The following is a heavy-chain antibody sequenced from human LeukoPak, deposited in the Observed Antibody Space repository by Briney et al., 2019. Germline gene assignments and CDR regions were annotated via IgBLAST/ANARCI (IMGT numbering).Heavy chain of an antibody. D-gene: IGHD5-18*01. Sequence: PGEPLKISCKGSGYSFTRYWIGWVRQMPGKGLEWMGIIYLGDSNARYSPSFQGQVTISADKSINTAYLQWSSLKASDTAIYYCARLEGGRIQLWLGEAFDFWGQGTMVTVSS. CDR2: IYLGDSNA. J-gene: IGHJ3*01. CDR3: ARLEGGRIQLWLGEAFDF. CDR1: GYSFTRYW. V-gene: IGHV5-51*01.